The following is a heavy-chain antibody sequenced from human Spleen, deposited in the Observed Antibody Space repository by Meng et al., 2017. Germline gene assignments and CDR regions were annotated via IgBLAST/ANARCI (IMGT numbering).Heavy chain of an antibody. Sequence: QVQLQQWGAGPLKPSETLSLTCVVSGGSFSDYYWSWIRQPPDMGLEWIGEINQSGSTNYNPSLESRATISVDTSQKKLSLKLTSVTAADSAVYYCARGPTTTAHDFDYWGQGTLVTVSS. CDR3: ARGPTTTAHDFDY. D-gene: IGHD4-11*01. CDR2: INQSGST. CDR1: GGSFSDYY. V-gene: IGHV4-34*01. J-gene: IGHJ4*02.